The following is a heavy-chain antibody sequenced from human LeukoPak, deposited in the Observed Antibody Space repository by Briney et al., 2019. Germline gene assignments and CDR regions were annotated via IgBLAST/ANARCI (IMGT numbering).Heavy chain of an antibody. D-gene: IGHD3-10*01. J-gene: IGHJ3*02. CDR1: GGSFSGYC. CDR2: IYYSGST. Sequence: PSETLSLTCAVYGGSFSGYCWSWIRQPPGKGLEWIGYIYYSGSTNYNPSLKSRVTISVDTSKNQFSLKLSSVTAADTAVYYCARGVKGVPRAFDIWGQGTMVTVSS. CDR3: ARGVKGVPRAFDI. V-gene: IGHV4-59*01.